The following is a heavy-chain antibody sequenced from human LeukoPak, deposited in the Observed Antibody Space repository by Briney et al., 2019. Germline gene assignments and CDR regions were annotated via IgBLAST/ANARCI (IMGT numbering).Heavy chain of an antibody. CDR2: IYYSGST. CDR1: GGSISSGDYY. D-gene: IGHD6-6*01. Sequence: PSQTLSLTCTVSGGSISSGDYYWSWIRQPPGKGLEWIGYIYYSGSTNYNPSLKSRVTISVDTSKNQFSLKLSSVTAADTAVYYCASIAARDPYYYYGMDVWGQGTTVTVSS. CDR3: ASIAARDPYYYYGMDV. J-gene: IGHJ6*02. V-gene: IGHV4-61*08.